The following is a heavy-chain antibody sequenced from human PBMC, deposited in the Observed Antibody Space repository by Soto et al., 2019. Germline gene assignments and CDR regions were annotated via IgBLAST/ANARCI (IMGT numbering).Heavy chain of an antibody. V-gene: IGHV2-5*02. CDR3: AHSRERITIFGVVYGFDP. CDR1: GFSLSTSGVG. Sequence: QITLKESGPPLVKPTQTLTLTCTFSGFSLSTSGVGVGWIRQPPGKALEWLALIYWDDDKRYSPSLKSRLTITKDTSKNQVVLTITNMDPVDTATYYCAHSRERITIFGVVYGFDPWGQGTLVTVSS. CDR2: IYWDDDK. D-gene: IGHD3-3*01. J-gene: IGHJ5*02.